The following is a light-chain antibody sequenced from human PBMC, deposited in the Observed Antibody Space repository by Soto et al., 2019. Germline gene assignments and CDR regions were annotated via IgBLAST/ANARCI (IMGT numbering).Light chain of an antibody. CDR3: QQYNSWPQT. Sequence: EKVMTQSPATLSVSPGERTTLSCWASQSVSSSLAWYQQKPGQAPRLLIYGASTRATGIPARFSGSGSGTEFTLTISSLQSEDFAVYYCQQYNSWPQTFGQGTKVEIK. CDR2: GAS. J-gene: IGKJ1*01. V-gene: IGKV3-15*01. CDR1: QSVSSS.